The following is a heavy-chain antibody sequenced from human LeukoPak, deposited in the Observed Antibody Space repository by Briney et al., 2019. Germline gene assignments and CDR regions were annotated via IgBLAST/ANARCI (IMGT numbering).Heavy chain of an antibody. Sequence: QPGRSLRLFCRASGFSLGEYAMAWVRQAPGEGVEGVSFIRSNCNGGVADYAAAVRGRFTMSRHDPQSTAYLHMNSLNIEDPGVYYCTRDPPPFPWRQGTLVTVSS. J-gene: IGHJ5*02. CDR3: TRDPPPFP. CDR2: IRSNCNGGVA. CDR1: GFSLGEYA. V-gene: IGHV3-49*04.